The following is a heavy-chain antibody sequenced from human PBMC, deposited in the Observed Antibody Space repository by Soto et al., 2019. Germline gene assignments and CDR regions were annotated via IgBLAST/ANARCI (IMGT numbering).Heavy chain of an antibody. CDR1: GYTFSNYA. CDR3: ARDRKNWNYATHDAFDI. J-gene: IGHJ3*02. D-gene: IGHD1-7*01. V-gene: IGHV1-3*04. Sequence: ASLKVSCKASGYTFSNYAIHWVRQAPGQRLQWMGWINTGNGNTKSSQKLQGRVTITRDTSASTVYMQLSSLTSEDTAVYYCARDRKNWNYATHDAFDIWGQGTMVTVSS. CDR2: INTGNGNT.